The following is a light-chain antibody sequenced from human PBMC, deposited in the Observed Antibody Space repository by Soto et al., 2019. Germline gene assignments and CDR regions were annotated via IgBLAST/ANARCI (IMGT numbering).Light chain of an antibody. CDR2: EVS. J-gene: IGLJ1*01. CDR3: SLYTSENAYV. CDR1: STDFVSYNR. Sequence: QSVLPQPPSVSGSPGQAVTISCTGTSTDFVSYNRVSWYQQPPGTAPKLMIYEVSKRPSGVPDRFSGSKSGNTASLTISGLQAADEADYYCSLYTSENAYVFGPGTQLTVL. V-gene: IGLV2-18*01.